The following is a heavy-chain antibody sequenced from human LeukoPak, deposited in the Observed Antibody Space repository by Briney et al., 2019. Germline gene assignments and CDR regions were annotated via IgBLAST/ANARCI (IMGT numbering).Heavy chain of an antibody. D-gene: IGHD5-24*01. CDR1: GFTFDDYG. CDR3: AKAPGSMATDHFDY. J-gene: IGHJ4*02. Sequence: PGGSLRLSCAASGFTFDDYGMSWVRQAPGKGLEWVSAISGSGGSTYYADSVKGRFTISRDNSKNTLYLQMNSLRAEDTAVYYCAKAPGSMATDHFDYWGQGTLVTVSS. CDR2: ISGSGGST. V-gene: IGHV3-23*01.